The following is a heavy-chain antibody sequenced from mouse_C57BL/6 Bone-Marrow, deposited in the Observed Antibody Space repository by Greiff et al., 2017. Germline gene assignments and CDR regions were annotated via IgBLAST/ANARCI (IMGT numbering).Heavy chain of an antibody. CDR3: ASSSYGSSPYYAMDY. CDR1: GYTFTDYY. CDR2: IYPGSGNT. V-gene: IGHV1-76*01. Sequence: QVQLQQSGAELVRPGASVKLSCKASGYTFTDYYINWVKQRPGQGLEWIARIYPGSGNTYYNEKFKGKATLTAEKSSSTAYMQLSSLTSEDSAVYFCASSSYGSSPYYAMDYWGQGTSVTVSS. D-gene: IGHD1-1*01. J-gene: IGHJ4*01.